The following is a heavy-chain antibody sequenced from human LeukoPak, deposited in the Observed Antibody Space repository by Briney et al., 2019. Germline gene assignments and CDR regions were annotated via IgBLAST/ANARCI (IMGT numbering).Heavy chain of an antibody. J-gene: IGHJ4*02. V-gene: IGHV3-23*01. D-gene: IGHD6-13*01. CDR1: GFTFSSYG. CDR2: ISGSGGST. CDR3: AKDSSSYFDY. Sequence: GGSLRLSCAASGFTFSSYGMSWVRQAPGKGLEWVSAISGSGGSTYYADSVKGRLTISRDNSKNTLYLQMNSLRAEDTAVYYCAKDSSSYFDYWGQGTLVTVSS.